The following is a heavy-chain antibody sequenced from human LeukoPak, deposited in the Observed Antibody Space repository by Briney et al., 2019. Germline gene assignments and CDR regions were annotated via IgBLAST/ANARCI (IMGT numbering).Heavy chain of an antibody. Sequence: SETPSLTCAVSGYSISSGYYWGWIRQPPGKGLEWIGSIYHSGSTYYNPSLKSRVTISVDTSKNQFSLKLSSVTAADMAVYYCASVTVVPVALDYWGQGTLVTVSS. D-gene: IGHD2-2*01. CDR3: ASVTVVPVALDY. J-gene: IGHJ4*02. CDR1: GYSISSGYY. V-gene: IGHV4-38-2*01. CDR2: IYHSGST.